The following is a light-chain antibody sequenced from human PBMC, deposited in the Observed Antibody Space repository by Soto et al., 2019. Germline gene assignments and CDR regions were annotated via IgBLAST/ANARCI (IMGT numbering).Light chain of an antibody. CDR2: KAS. V-gene: IGKV1-5*03. CDR3: QQYNTYPLT. J-gene: IGKJ4*01. Sequence: DIQMTQSPSTLSASAGDRVTITCRASQSISTWLAWYQQKPGKAPKLLIYKASNLEGGVPSRFSGSGSGTEFNITISSLQPDDFATYYCQQYNTYPLTFGGGTTVEIK. CDR1: QSISTW.